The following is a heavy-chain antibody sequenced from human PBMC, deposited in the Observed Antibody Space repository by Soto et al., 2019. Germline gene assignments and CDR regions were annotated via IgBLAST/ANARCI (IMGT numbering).Heavy chain of an antibody. CDR2: IYHSGST. Sequence: QVQLQESGPGLVKPSGTLSLTCAVSGGSISSSNWWSWVRQPPGKGLEWIGEIYHSGSTNYNPSLKGQVTISVDKSKNQFSLKLSSVTAADTAVYYCAREGGVTMLRGVIITWGQGTLVTVSS. D-gene: IGHD3-10*01. CDR1: GGSISSSNW. J-gene: IGHJ5*02. V-gene: IGHV4-4*02. CDR3: AREGGVTMLRGVIIT.